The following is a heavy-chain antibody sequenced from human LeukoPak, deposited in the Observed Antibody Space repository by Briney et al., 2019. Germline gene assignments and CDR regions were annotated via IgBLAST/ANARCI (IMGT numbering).Heavy chain of an antibody. CDR1: GLHFSGTA. CDR3: AKDGAQYSSGPECDP. CDR2: ISHDGMNA. D-gene: IGHD6-19*01. V-gene: IGHV3-23*01. Sequence: TGGSLRLSCAASGLHFSGTAMSWVRQAPGKGLEWVSAISHDGMNAYYADSVKGRFTISRGNSKKTVSLEMSSLTAADTGVYYCAKDGAQYSSGPECDPRGQGALVTVSP. J-gene: IGHJ5*02.